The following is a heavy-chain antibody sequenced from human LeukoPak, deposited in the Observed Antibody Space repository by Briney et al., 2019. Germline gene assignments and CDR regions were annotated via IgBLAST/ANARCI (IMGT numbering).Heavy chain of an antibody. Sequence: ASVKVSCKASGGTFSSYAISWVRQAPGQGLEWMGGIIPIFGTANYAQKFQGRVTITADESTSTAYMGLSSLRSEDTAVYYCAREAGDGYNPFDYWGQGTLVTVSS. CDR2: IIPIFGTA. CDR3: AREAGDGYNPFDY. D-gene: IGHD5-24*01. J-gene: IGHJ4*02. V-gene: IGHV1-69*13. CDR1: GGTFSSYA.